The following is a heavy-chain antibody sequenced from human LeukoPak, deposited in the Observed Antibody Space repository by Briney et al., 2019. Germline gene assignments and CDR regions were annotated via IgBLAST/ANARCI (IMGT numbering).Heavy chain of an antibody. Sequence: KSGPTLVNPTQTLTLTCTFSGFSLSTSGMCVSWIRQPPGKGLEWIGEINHSGSTNYNPSLKSRVTISVDTSKNQFSLKLSSVTAADTAVYYCARGRIVGARAFQHWGQGTLVTVSS. CDR3: ARGRIVGARAFQH. D-gene: IGHD1-26*01. CDR1: GFSLSTSGM. J-gene: IGHJ1*01. CDR2: INHSGST. V-gene: IGHV4-39*07.